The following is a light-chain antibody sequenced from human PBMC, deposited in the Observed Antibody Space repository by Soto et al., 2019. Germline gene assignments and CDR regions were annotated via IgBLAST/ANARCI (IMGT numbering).Light chain of an antibody. CDR3: QQFNSYPS. V-gene: IGKV1-13*02. CDR1: QGISSA. Sequence: AIQLTQSPSSLSASVGDRVTITCRASQGISSALAWYQQKPGKAPKLLIYDASSLESGVPSRFSGSGSGTDFTLSISSLQPVDFASYYCQQFNSYPSFGGGTKVEIK. J-gene: IGKJ4*01. CDR2: DAS.